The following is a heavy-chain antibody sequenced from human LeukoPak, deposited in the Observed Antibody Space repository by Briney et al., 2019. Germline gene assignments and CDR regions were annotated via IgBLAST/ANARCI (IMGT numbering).Heavy chain of an antibody. CDR1: GFTFSSYW. V-gene: IGHV3-7*03. J-gene: IGHJ3*02. CDR2: IRQDGSEK. CDR3: ARGQWPSHDAFDI. Sequence: GGSLRLSCAASGFTFSSYWMSWVRQAPGKGLEWVANIRQDGSEKYYVDSVKGRFTISRDNAKNSLYLQMNSLRAEDTAAYYCARGQWPSHDAFDIWGQGTMVTVSS. D-gene: IGHD6-19*01.